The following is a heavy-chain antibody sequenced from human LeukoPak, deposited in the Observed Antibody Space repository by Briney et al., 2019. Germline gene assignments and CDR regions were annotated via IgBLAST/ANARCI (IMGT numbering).Heavy chain of an antibody. Sequence: GGPLRLSCAASGFTFSSYWMSWVRQAPGKGLEWVANIKQDGSEKYYVDSVKGRFTISRDNAKNSLYLQMNSLRAEDTAVYYCARGSVVVPAATNKAHASDAFDIWGQGTMVTVSS. CDR3: ARGSVVVPAATNKAHASDAFDI. J-gene: IGHJ3*02. CDR1: GFTFSSYW. CDR2: IKQDGSEK. V-gene: IGHV3-7*03. D-gene: IGHD2-2*01.